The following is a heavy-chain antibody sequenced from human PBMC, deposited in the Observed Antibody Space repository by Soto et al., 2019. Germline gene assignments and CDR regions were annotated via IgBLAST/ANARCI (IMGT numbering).Heavy chain of an antibody. CDR3: TRDASRDSSARGWFDP. CDR2: ISSNSAYI. CDR1: GFTFRSFT. Sequence: EVHLVASGGGLVKPGGSLRLSCAASGFTFRSFTMNWVRQAPGKGLEWVSTISSNSAYIYYTDALRGRFTISRDNAKNSLHLQMNSLRAEDTAVYYCTRDASRDSSARGWFDPWGPGTLVTVSS. J-gene: IGHJ5*02. V-gene: IGHV3-21*01. D-gene: IGHD6-13*01.